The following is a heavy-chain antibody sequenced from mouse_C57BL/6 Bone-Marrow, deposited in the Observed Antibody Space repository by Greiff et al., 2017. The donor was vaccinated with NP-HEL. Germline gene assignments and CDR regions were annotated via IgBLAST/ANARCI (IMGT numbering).Heavy chain of an antibody. D-gene: IGHD1-1*01. CDR1: GYTFTDYN. V-gene: IGHV1-18*01. J-gene: IGHJ4*01. Sequence: EVQLQQSGPELVKPGASVKIPCKASGYTFTDYNMDWVKQSHGKSLEWIGDINPNNGGTIYNQKFKGKATLTVDKSSSTAYMELRSLTSEDTAVYYCAVITTVVRAMDYWGQGTSVTVSS. CDR2: INPNNGGT. CDR3: AVITTVVRAMDY.